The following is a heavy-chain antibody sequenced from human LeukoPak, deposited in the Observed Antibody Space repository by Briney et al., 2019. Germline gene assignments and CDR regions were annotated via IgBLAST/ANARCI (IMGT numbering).Heavy chain of an antibody. Sequence: ASVKVSCKASGYTFTSYAMHWVRQAPGQRREWMGWINAGNGNTKYSQRFQGRVTITRDTSASTAYMELSSLRSEDTAVYYCARTVRAAAGYYFDYWGQGTLVTVSS. CDR1: GYTFTSYA. CDR2: INAGNGNT. D-gene: IGHD6-13*01. J-gene: IGHJ4*02. V-gene: IGHV1-3*01. CDR3: ARTVRAAAGYYFDY.